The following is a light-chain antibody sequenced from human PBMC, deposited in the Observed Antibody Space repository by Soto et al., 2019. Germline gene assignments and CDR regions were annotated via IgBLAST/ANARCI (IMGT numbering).Light chain of an antibody. CDR1: SSNIGAGLG. Sequence: QSVLTQPPSVSGAPGQRVTISCTGSSSNIGAGLGVQWYQQLPGTAPKLLIYRNNQRPSGVPDRFSGSKSGTSASLAISGLRSEDEADYYCAAWDDSLSGRVFGGGTKLTVL. V-gene: IGLV1-47*01. J-gene: IGLJ3*02. CDR3: AAWDDSLSGRV. CDR2: RNN.